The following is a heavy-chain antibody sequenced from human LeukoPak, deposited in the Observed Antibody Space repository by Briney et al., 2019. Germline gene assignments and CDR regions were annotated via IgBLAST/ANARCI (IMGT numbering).Heavy chain of an antibody. Sequence: SETLSLTCTVSGGSISSGSYYWSWIRQPAGKGLEWIGRIYTSGSTNYNPSLKSRVTISVDTSKNQFSLKLSSVTAADTAVYYCARERTMVGGADIWGQGTKVTVSS. V-gene: IGHV4-61*02. CDR3: ARERTMVGGADI. CDR1: GGSISSGSYY. CDR2: IYTSGST. D-gene: IGHD2-21*01. J-gene: IGHJ3*02.